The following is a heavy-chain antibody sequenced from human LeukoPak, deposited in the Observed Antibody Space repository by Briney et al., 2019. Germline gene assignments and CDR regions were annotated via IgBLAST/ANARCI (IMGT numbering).Heavy chain of an antibody. CDR3: ARRGLVAGIYDLVYGFDL. CDR1: GYTFTGYY. Sequence: ASVKVSCKASGYTFTGYYMHWVRQAPGQGPEWMGWVNPDNGNTGFAQKVQGRVTITQNSSVTTVYMELSSLTSEDTAVYYCARRGLVAGIYDLVYGFDLWGQGTMVTVSS. V-gene: IGHV1-8*03. J-gene: IGHJ3*01. CDR2: VNPDNGNT. D-gene: IGHD3/OR15-3a*01.